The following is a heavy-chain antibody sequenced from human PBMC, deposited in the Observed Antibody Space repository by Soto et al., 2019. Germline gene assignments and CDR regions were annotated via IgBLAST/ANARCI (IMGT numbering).Heavy chain of an antibody. CDR2: IFFTGAT. CDR1: GDSVTFGHHY. Sequence: QVHLQESGPGLVKPSGTLSLICIVSGDSVTFGHHYWSWIRQPPGKGLEWIDHIFFTGATNYNPPLKSRVTMSVDSSKSQFSLNLTSVTAADSAIYYCARARPDSAGSSLGRRLDVWGQGTTVTVSS. V-gene: IGHV4-61*01. D-gene: IGHD3-10*01. J-gene: IGHJ6*02. CDR3: ARARPDSAGSSLGRRLDV.